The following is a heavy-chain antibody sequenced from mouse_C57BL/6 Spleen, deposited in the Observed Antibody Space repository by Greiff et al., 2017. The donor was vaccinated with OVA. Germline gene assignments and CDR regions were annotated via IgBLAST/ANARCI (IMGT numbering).Heavy chain of an antibody. Sequence: EVQLQESGPGMVKPSQSLSLTCTVTGYSITSGYDWHWIRHFPGNKLEWMGYISYSGSTNYNPSLKSRISITHDTSKNHFFLKLNSVTTEDTATYYCARRDDYDGWYFDVWGTETTVTVSS. D-gene: IGHD2-4*01. J-gene: IGHJ1*03. CDR1: GYSITSGYD. CDR2: ISYSGST. CDR3: ARRDDYDGWYFDV. V-gene: IGHV3-1*01.